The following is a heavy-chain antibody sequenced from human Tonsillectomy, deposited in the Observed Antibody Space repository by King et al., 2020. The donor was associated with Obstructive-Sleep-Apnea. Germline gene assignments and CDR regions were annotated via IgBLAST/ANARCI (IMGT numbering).Heavy chain of an antibody. CDR2: ISAYNGNT. Sequence: VQLVQSGAEVKKPGASVKVSCKASGYTFTSYGITWVRQAPGQGLEWMGWISAYNGNTNYAQRFQGRLTMTTDTSTSTAYMDLRSLRSDDTAVYYCARSPVLRFLEWLLSDGMDVWGQGTTVTVSS. J-gene: IGHJ6*02. CDR1: GYTFTSYG. V-gene: IGHV1-18*04. D-gene: IGHD3-3*01. CDR3: ARSPVLRFLEWLLSDGMDV.